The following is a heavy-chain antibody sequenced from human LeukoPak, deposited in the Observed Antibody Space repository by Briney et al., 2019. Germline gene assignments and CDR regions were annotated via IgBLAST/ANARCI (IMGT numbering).Heavy chain of an antibody. D-gene: IGHD1-1*01. CDR1: GFTVSSSF. V-gene: IGHV3-33*08. CDR3: AVWNDERRLDY. J-gene: IGHJ4*02. CDR2: IWYDASNV. Sequence: GGSLRLSCAASGFTVSSSFMSWVRQAPGKGLEWVAVIWYDASNVYYADSVKGRFTISRDNSRNTLFLQMNSLRVEDTAMYYCAVWNDERRLDYWGQGTLVTVSS.